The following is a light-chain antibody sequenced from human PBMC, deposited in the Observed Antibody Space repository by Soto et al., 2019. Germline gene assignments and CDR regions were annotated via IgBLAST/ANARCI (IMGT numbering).Light chain of an antibody. CDR1: SSNIGSYT. CDR3: AAWDDSLTGVV. J-gene: IGLJ2*01. Sequence: VLTQPPSASGTPGQRVTISCSGSSSNIGSYTVNWYQQLPGAAPKLLIYINDQRPSGVPDRFSGSKSGTSASLAISGLQSEDEADYYCAAWDDSLTGVVFGGGTKLTVL. CDR2: IND. V-gene: IGLV1-44*01.